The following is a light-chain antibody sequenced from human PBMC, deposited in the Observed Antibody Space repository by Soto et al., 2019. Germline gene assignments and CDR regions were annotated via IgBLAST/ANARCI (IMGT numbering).Light chain of an antibody. J-gene: IGKJ2*01. CDR2: GAS. Sequence: EIVLTQSPGTLFLSPGERATLSCRASQSVSSSSLAWYQQKPGQAPRLLIYGASSRATGIPDRFSGSGSGTDFTLTISRLEPEDFAVYLCQHFGSSPGYTFGQGTKLQIK. CDR1: QSVSSSS. CDR3: QHFGSSPGYT. V-gene: IGKV3-20*01.